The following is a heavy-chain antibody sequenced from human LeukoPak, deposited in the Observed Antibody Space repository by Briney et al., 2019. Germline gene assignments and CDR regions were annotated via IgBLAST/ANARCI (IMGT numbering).Heavy chain of an antibody. CDR3: ARGGYYYDSSGYYSLDY. Sequence: SETLSLTCTVSGGSISSYYWSWIRQPPGKGLEWIGYIYYSGSTNYNPSLKSRVTMSVDTSKNQFSLKLSSVTAADTAVYYCARGGYYYDSSGYYSLDYWGQGTLVTVSS. V-gene: IGHV4-59*12. CDR2: IYYSGST. J-gene: IGHJ4*02. CDR1: GGSISSYY. D-gene: IGHD3-22*01.